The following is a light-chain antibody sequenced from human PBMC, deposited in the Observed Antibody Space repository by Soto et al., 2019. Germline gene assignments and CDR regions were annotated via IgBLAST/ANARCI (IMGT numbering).Light chain of an antibody. Sequence: QSALTQPASVSGSPGQSITISCTGTSSDVGVYNHVSWYQQQSGKAPKLIIHEVSNRPSGVSNRFSGSKSGNTASLTISGLQAEDEADYYCDSYTSSRAYVFGIGTKLTVL. CDR2: EVS. CDR1: SSDVGVYNH. J-gene: IGLJ1*01. V-gene: IGLV2-14*01. CDR3: DSYTSSRAYV.